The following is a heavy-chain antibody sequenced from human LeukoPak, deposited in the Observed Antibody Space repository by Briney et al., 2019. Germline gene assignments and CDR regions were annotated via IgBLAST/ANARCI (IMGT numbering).Heavy chain of an antibody. V-gene: IGHV3-23*01. D-gene: IGHD6-19*01. CDR1: GFTFSTYA. CDR2: ISGGGGST. Sequence: GGSLRLSCAASGFTFSTYAMSWVRQAPGKGLEWVSHISGGGGSTYYADSVKGRFTISRDNSKSTLYLQMNSLRAEDTAVYYCAKLGSGWRYFDYWGQGTLATVSS. J-gene: IGHJ4*02. CDR3: AKLGSGWRYFDY.